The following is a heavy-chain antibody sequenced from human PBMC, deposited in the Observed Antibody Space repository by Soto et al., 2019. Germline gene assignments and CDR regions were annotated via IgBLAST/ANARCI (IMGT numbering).Heavy chain of an antibody. CDR3: ARHNYGSGSTYFDY. J-gene: IGHJ4*02. V-gene: IGHV4-59*08. CDR2: IYYSGST. Sequence: SETLSLTCTVSGGSISSYYWSWIRQPPGKGLEWIGYIYYSGSTNYNPSLKSRVNISVDTSKNQFSLKLNSMTASDTAVYYCARHNYGSGSTYFDYWGQGTLVTVSS. D-gene: IGHD3-10*01. CDR1: GGSISSYY.